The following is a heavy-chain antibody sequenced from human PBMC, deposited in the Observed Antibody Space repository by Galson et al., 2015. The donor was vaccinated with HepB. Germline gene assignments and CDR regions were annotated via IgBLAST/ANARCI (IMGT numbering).Heavy chain of an antibody. CDR2: ISGNANTI. Sequence: LRLSCAASGFIFSDYSLSWIRLAPGKGLEWVSYISGNANTIYYADSVKGRFTISRDNAKKSLYLQMNSLRVEDTAIYFCVRDAGWFDPWGQGTLVTVSS. CDR3: VRDAGWFDP. D-gene: IGHD3-10*01. V-gene: IGHV3-11*01. CDR1: GFIFSDYS. J-gene: IGHJ5*02.